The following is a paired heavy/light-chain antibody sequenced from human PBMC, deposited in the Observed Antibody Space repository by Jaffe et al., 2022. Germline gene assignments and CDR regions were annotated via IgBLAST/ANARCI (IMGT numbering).Light chain of an antibody. V-gene: IGKV3-20*01. CDR2: GAS. CDR1: QTLSRNSLGSY. CDR3: QHYHNSNQFI. J-gene: IGKJ3*01. Sequence: EIVLTQSPDTLSLSPGERATLSCRASQTLSRNSLGSYLAWYQQRPGQAPRLLIYGASSRATGIPDRFSGSESGTDFTLTISRLEPEDFAVYYCQHYHNSNQFIFGPGTRVDL.
Heavy chain of an antibody. CDR2: IWGSGDHS. Sequence: EVQLLESGGGLVQPGGSLRLACVASGFSLSNYAMTWVRQTPGKGLEWVSSIWGSGDHSYSAASVKGRFTISRDRFKNTLYLQINSLRAEDTAIYYCARDPNGDYVGAFEFWGQGTMVTVSS. CDR3: ARDPNGDYVGAFEF. CDR1: GFSLSNYA. J-gene: IGHJ3*01. V-gene: IGHV3-23*01. D-gene: IGHD4-17*01.